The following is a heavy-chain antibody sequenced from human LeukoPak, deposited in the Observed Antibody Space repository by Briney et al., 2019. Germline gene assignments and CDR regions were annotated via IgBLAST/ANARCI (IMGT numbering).Heavy chain of an antibody. CDR2: IYYSGST. CDR3: ARVTGYMIEDYFDY. Sequence: SETLSLTCAVSGGSISSGGYSWSWIRQPPGKGLEWIGYIYYSGSTYYNPSLKSRVTISVDTSKNQFSLKLRSVTAADTAVYYCARVTGYMIEDYFDYWGQGTLVTVSS. CDR1: GGSISSGGYS. D-gene: IGHD3-22*01. J-gene: IGHJ4*02. V-gene: IGHV4-30-4*07.